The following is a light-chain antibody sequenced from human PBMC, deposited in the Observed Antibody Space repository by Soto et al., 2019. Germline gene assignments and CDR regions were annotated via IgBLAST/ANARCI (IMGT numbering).Light chain of an antibody. CDR3: SSYTSSSTYV. Sequence: QSALTQPASVSGSPGQSLTVSCTGTSSDVGGYNYVSWYQQRPGKAPKLMIYEVSNRPSGVSDRFSGSKSGNTASLTISGLQAEDEADYYCSSYTSSSTYVFGTGTKLTVL. CDR1: SSDVGGYNY. V-gene: IGLV2-14*01. J-gene: IGLJ1*01. CDR2: EVS.